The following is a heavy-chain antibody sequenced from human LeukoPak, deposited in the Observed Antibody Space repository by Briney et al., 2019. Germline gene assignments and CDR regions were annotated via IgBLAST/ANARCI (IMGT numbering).Heavy chain of an antibody. CDR1: GLPFSSYS. Sequence: KSGGSLRLSCGVSGLPFSSYSMNWVRQAPGKGLEWFSSISSTSAYIYYGDSLQGRFTISRDNAKSSLYLQMTSLRAEDTAVYYCATRIAARPFEYWGQGTLVTVS. CDR3: ATRIAARPFEY. V-gene: IGHV3-21*06. CDR2: ISSTSAYI. J-gene: IGHJ4*02. D-gene: IGHD6-13*01.